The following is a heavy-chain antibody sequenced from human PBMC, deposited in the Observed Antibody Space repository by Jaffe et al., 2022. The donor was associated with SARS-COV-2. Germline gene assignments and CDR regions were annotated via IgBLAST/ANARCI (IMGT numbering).Heavy chain of an antibody. Sequence: QVQLQESGPGLVKPSETLSLTCIVSGVSISGYYWNWIRQPPGKGLEWIGYIYYNGSTNYNPSLKSRVTISLDSSRNQFSLKLSSVTAADTAVYYCVRGESFGVWGQGTLVTVSS. CDR2: IYYNGST. J-gene: IGHJ4*02. CDR3: VRGESFGV. V-gene: IGHV4-59*01. D-gene: IGHD3-16*01. CDR1: GVSISGYY.